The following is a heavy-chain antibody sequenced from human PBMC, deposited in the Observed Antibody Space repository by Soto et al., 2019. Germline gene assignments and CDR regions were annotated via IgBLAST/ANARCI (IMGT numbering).Heavy chain of an antibody. J-gene: IGHJ6*02. CDR2: IRSKANSYAT. CDR1: RFTFSGSA. V-gene: IGHV3-73*01. Sequence: HPFGSLRLSCXASRFTFSGSAIHWVRQASWKGLELVGRIRSKANSYATAYAASVKGRFTISRDDSKNTAYLQMNSLKTEDTAVYYCTRRGNGMEVWGQGTTVTVSS. CDR3: TRRGNGMEV.